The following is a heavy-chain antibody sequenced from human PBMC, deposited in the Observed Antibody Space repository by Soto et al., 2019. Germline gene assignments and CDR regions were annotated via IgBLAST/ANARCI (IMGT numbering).Heavy chain of an antibody. V-gene: IGHV4-4*02. CDR2: IFHSGST. J-gene: IGHJ4*02. CDR1: GDSISNNCW. CDR3: ARGDFWSGSDY. D-gene: IGHD3-3*01. Sequence: SETLSLTCDVSGDSISNNCWWTWVRQFPGEGLQWIGEIFHSGSTNYYPPLKNRVIISVDKSNNRFSLMLRSVTAADTAVYFCARGDFWSGSDYWGQGIQVTVSS.